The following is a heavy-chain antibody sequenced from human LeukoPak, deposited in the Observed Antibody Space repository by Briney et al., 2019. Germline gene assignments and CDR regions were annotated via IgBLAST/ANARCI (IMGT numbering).Heavy chain of an antibody. V-gene: IGHV1-24*01. CDR2: FDPEDGET. CDR1: GYTLTELS. Sequence: ASVKFSCKVSGYTLTELSMHWVRQAPGKGLEWMGGFDPEDGETIYAQKFQGRVTMTEDTSTDTAYMELSSLRSEDTAVYYCASDLLWFGSRAFDYRGQGTLVTVSS. J-gene: IGHJ4*02. D-gene: IGHD3-10*01. CDR3: ASDLLWFGSRAFDY.